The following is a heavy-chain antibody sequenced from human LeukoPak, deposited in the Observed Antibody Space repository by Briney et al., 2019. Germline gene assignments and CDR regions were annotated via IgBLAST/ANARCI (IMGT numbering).Heavy chain of an antibody. J-gene: IGHJ3*02. D-gene: IGHD2-15*01. CDR3: AKDLSYSYDI. V-gene: IGHV3-30*02. CDR1: GSTINTYG. Sequence: GGFLRLSCIVSGSTINTYGFHWFRQAPGKGPEWLAFIGHDGNYKHYGDSVRGRFTISRDNSKNTVYLEMDSLRPDDTALYRCAKDLSYSYDIWGQGTKVTVSS. CDR2: IGHDGNYK.